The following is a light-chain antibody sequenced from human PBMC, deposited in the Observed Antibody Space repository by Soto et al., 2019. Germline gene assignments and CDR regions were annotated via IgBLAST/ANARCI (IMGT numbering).Light chain of an antibody. CDR3: QQYGSSSWT. CDR2: GAS. Sequence: EIVLTQSPGTLSLSPGERATLSCRASQSVSSSYLAWYQQKPGQAPRLLIHGASSRATGIPDRFSGSGSETDFTLTISRLGPEDFAVYYCQQYGSSSWTFGQGTKVEIK. V-gene: IGKV3-20*01. CDR1: QSVSSSY. J-gene: IGKJ1*01.